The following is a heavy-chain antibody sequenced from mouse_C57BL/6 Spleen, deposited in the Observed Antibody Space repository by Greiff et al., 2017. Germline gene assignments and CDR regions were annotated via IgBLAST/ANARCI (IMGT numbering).Heavy chain of an antibody. V-gene: IGHV5-2*01. J-gene: IGHJ4*01. CDR2: INSDGGST. CDR3: ASGGDYGAMDY. D-gene: IGHD2-4*01. CDR1: EYEFPSHD. Sequence: EVKLMESGGGLVQPGESLKLSCESNEYEFPSHDMSGVRKTPEKRLELVAAINSDGGSTYYPDTMKRRFILSRDNTKKTLYMQMSSLRSEDTALYYCASGGDYGAMDYWGQGTSVTVSS.